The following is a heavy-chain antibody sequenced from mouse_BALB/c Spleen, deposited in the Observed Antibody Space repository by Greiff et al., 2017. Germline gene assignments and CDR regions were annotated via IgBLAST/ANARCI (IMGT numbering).Heavy chain of an antibody. J-gene: IGHJ3*01. CDR1: GFSLTSYD. CDR2: IWTGGGT. V-gene: IGHV2-9-2*01. D-gene: IGHD1-1*01. CDR3: VRNYGSRAGFAY. Sequence: LVESGPGLVAPSQSLSITCTVSGFSLTSYDISWIRQPPGKGLEWLGVIWTGGGTNYNSAFMSRLSISKDNSKSQVFLKMNSLQTDDTAIYYCVRNYGSRAGFAYWGQGTLVTVSA.